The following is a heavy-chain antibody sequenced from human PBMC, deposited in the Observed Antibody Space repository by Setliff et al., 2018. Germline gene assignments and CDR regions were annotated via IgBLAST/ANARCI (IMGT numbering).Heavy chain of an antibody. CDR3: ARDLLYSGSYFGYYYGMDV. Sequence: ASVKVSCKASGYTFTGYYMHWVRQAPGQGLEWMXWXNXXXXXXXXXXXXXXXXXXXRXXXXXTAYMELSRLRSDDTAVYYCARDLLYSGSYFGYYYGMDVWGQGTTVTVSS. J-gene: IGHJ6*02. V-gene: IGHV1-2*02. CDR1: GYTFTGYY. CDR2: XNXXXXXX. D-gene: IGHD1-26*01.